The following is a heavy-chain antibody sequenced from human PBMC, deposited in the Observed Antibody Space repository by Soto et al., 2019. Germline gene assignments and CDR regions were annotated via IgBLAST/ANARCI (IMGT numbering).Heavy chain of an antibody. V-gene: IGHV4-4*02. CDR2: IHHSGTT. CDR3: ARQIERATMRGVDY. Sequence: QVQLQESGPGLVKPSETLSLTCSVSGGSISSNWWSWVRQPPGNGLEWIGEIHHSGTTNYNPSLRSRVTISVDKSKNQLSLNLNSVTAADTAFYYFARQIERATMRGVDYWGHGTLVNVSS. CDR1: GGSISSNW. D-gene: IGHD3-22*01. J-gene: IGHJ4*01.